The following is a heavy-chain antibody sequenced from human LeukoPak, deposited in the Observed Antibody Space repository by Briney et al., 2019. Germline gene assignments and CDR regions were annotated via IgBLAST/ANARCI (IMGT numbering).Heavy chain of an antibody. V-gene: IGHV1-2*02. CDR3: ARDTATMVRGVILPLSAFDI. J-gene: IGHJ3*02. Sequence: GASVKVSCKASGYTFTGYYMHWVRQAPGQGLEWMGWINPNSGGTNYAQKFQGRVTMTRDTSISTAYMELSRLRSDDTAVYYCARDTATMVRGVILPLSAFDIWGQGTMVTVSS. D-gene: IGHD3-10*01. CDR1: GYTFTGYY. CDR2: INPNSGGT.